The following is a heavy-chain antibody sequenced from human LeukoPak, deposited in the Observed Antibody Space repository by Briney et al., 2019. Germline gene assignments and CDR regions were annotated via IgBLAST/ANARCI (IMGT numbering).Heavy chain of an antibody. CDR3: AKVGYYDSSGTKAEYFQH. J-gene: IGHJ1*01. D-gene: IGHD3-22*01. V-gene: IGHV3-23*01. CDR2: ISGSGGST. Sequence: GGSLRLSCAASGFTFSSYAMSWVRQAPGKGLEGVSAISGSGGSTYYADSVKGRFTISRDNSKNTLYLQMNSLRAEDTAVYYCAKVGYYDSSGTKAEYFQHWGQGTLVTVSS. CDR1: GFTFSSYA.